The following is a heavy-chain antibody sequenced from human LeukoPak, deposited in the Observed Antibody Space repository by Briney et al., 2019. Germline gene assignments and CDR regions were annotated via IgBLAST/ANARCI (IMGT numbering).Heavy chain of an antibody. CDR1: GGSISSYY. D-gene: IGHD5-18*01. Sequence: SQTLSLTCTVSGGSISSYYWSWIRQPPGKGLEWIGYIYYSGSTNYNPSLKSRVTISVDTSKNQFSLKLSSVTAADTAVYYCARSGYSYGYPYYYYGMDVWGQGTTVTVSS. J-gene: IGHJ6*02. CDR2: IYYSGST. V-gene: IGHV4-59*01. CDR3: ARSGYSYGYPYYYYGMDV.